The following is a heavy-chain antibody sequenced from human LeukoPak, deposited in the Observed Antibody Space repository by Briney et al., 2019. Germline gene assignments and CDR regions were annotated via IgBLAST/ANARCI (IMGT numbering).Heavy chain of an antibody. CDR3: ARGITVVTGWFDP. CDR2: IYYSGST. V-gene: IGHV4-31*03. CDR1: GGSISSGGYY. D-gene: IGHD4-23*01. J-gene: IGHJ5*02. Sequence: PSETLSLTCTVSGGSISSGGYYWSWIRQHPGKGLEWLGYIYYSGSTYYNPSLKSRVTISVDTSKNQFSLKLSSVTAADTAVYYCARGITVVTGWFDPWGQGTLVTVSS.